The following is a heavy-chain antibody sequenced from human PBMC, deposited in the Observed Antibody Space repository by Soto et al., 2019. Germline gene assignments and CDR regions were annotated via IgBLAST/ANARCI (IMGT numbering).Heavy chain of an antibody. J-gene: IGHJ4*02. V-gene: IGHV4-4*02. Sequence: QVQLQESGPGLVKPSGSLSLTCAVSGVSISSHDWWTWVRQPPVKGLAWIGESHQSGKTNYTSSLESRVTISVDKSTNQFSLKLTSVTVAATAVYYCATRDSSRCYWGQGTLVTVSS. CDR3: ATRDSSRCY. D-gene: IGHD6-13*01. CDR2: SHQSGKT. CDR1: GVSISSHDW.